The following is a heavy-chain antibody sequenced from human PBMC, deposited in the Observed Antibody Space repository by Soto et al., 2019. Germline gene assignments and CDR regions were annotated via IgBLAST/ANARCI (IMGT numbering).Heavy chain of an antibody. D-gene: IGHD1-7*01. CDR1: GFTFSNYA. J-gene: IGHJ5*01. CDR3: AKGLWTGTTSWFDS. Sequence: PGGSLRLSCAASGFTFSNYAMHWVRQAPGKGLEWVAVISYDGGNKFYADSVKGRFTISRDNSKSTLYLQMNSLRAEDTAVYYCAKGLWTGTTSWFDSWGQGTLVTVSS. CDR2: ISYDGGNK. V-gene: IGHV3-30*18.